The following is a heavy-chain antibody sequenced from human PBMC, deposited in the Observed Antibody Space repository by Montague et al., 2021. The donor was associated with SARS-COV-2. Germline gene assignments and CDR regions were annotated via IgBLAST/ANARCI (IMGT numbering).Heavy chain of an antibody. D-gene: IGHD2-2*02. CDR3: ARLGDGIVPSPILGLGPYYSFYYMDV. J-gene: IGHJ6*03. CDR1: GGSFSRYY. CDR2: ISHNGNT. Sequence: SETLSLTCAVSGGSFSRYYWSWIRQPPGKGLEWIGEISHNGNTKXNPSLQSRVSISLDTSRNQFSLKVSSVTAADTAIYYCARLGDGIVPSPILGLGPYYSFYYMDVWGKGTTVTVSS. V-gene: IGHV4-34*01.